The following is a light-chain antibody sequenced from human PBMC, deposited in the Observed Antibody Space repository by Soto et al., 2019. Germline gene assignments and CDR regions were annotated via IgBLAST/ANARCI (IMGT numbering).Light chain of an antibody. Sequence: SALTQPPSASGTPGQRVTISCSGSSSNVGGNPVNWYQHVPTTAPKLLIYTNTQRPSGVPDRFSGSKSGTSASLAISGLQSEDEADYYCASWDDSLNGPVFGTGTKVTAL. V-gene: IGLV1-44*01. CDR1: SSNVGGNP. CDR3: ASWDDSLNGPV. J-gene: IGLJ1*01. CDR2: TNT.